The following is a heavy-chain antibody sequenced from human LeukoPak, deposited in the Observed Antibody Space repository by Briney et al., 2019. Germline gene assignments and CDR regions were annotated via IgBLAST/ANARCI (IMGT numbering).Heavy chain of an antibody. CDR3: VTGGYCTSTNCYTLLDY. CDR2: IWHDGSHK. V-gene: IGHV3-30*02. Sequence: QPGGSLRLSCAASGFAFNTYAMHWVRQAPGQGLEWVALIWHDGSHKFYSNSVRGQFTISRDNSKNRLYLQMSGLRLEDTAVYYCVTGGYCTSTNCYTLLDYWGQGTLVTVSS. CDR1: GFAFNTYA. J-gene: IGHJ4*02. D-gene: IGHD2-2*02.